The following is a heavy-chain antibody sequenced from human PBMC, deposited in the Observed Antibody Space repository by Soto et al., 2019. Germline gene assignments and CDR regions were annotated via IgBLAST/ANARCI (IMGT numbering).Heavy chain of an antibody. D-gene: IGHD1-26*01. Sequence: PSETLSLTCTVSGASISSDYWSWIRQPPGKGLEWIGYMYYSGTTNYNPSLKSRVTMSLDTSNNQFSLKLTSVTAGDTAVYYCVRGGFKWALLNCGPGTMVTVSS. J-gene: IGHJ4*02. V-gene: IGHV4-59*01. CDR3: VRGGFKWALLN. CDR2: MYYSGTT. CDR1: GASISSDY.